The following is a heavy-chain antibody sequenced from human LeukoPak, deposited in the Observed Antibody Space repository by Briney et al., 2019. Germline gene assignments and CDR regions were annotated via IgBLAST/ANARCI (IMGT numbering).Heavy chain of an antibody. CDR1: GYTFTSYG. CDR2: ISAYNGNT. CDR3: AREAAGDSHDYSRTDY. J-gene: IGHJ4*02. Sequence: ASVKVSCKASGYTFTSYGITWVRQAPGQGLEWMGWISAYNGNTNYAQNLQGRVTMTTDTSTSTAYMELRSLRSDDTAVYYCAREAAGDSHDYSRTDYWGQGTLVSVSS. D-gene: IGHD5-18*01. V-gene: IGHV1-18*01.